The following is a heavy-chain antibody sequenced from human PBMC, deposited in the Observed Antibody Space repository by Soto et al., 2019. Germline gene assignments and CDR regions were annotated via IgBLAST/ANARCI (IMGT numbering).Heavy chain of an antibody. CDR3: ARDRVAAAYLDY. J-gene: IGHJ4*02. D-gene: IGHD6-13*01. Sequence: SQTLSLTCAISGDSVSSNSAAWIWIRQSPSRGLEWLARTYYRSKWYNDYAVSVKSRITINPDTSKNQFPLQLNSVTPEDTAVYYCARDRVAAAYLDYWGQGTLVTVSS. V-gene: IGHV6-1*01. CDR2: TYYRSKWYN. CDR1: GDSVSSNSAA.